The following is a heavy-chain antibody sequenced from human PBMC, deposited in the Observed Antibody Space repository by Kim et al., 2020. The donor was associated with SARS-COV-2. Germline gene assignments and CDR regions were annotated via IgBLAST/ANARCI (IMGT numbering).Heavy chain of an antibody. CDR3: ARHPPYSYDRGDYLVDDGFDI. CDR2: IYPDDSET. D-gene: IGHD3-22*01. V-gene: IGHV5-51*01. CDR1: AYIFRKSW. J-gene: IGHJ3*02. Sequence: GESLKISCQGSAYIFRKSWIGWVRQRPGMGLELMGTIYPDDSETRYSPSFQGRVTIPPDKSISTAYLQWSSLKASDTAMYYCARHPPYSYDRGDYLVDDGFDIWGQGTMVSASS.